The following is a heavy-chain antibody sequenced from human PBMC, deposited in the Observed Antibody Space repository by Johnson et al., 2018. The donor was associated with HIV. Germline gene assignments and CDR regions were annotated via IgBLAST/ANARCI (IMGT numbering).Heavy chain of an antibody. CDR1: GFTFSDYG. J-gene: IGHJ3*02. D-gene: IGHD1-26*01. V-gene: IGHV3-30*03. CDR2: ISYDGANK. Sequence: VQLVESGGGVVQPGRSLRLSCAASGFTFSDYGMHWVRQAPGKGLEWVTHISYDGANKYYSGSVRGRFTISRDNSRNTLYLQMNSLRAEDTAVYYCASAKSGGFDAFDIWGQGTMVTVSS. CDR3: ASAKSGGFDAFDI.